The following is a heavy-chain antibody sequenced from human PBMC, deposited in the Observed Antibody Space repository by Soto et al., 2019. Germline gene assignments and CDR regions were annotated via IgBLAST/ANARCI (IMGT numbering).Heavy chain of an antibody. J-gene: IGHJ4*02. CDR1: GYTFTSYA. Sequence: GASVKVSCKASGYTFTSYAMHWVRQAPGQRLEWMGWINAGNGNTKYSQKFQGRVTITRDTSAGTVYMQLSSLTSEDTAVYYCARDDYGFSGSHYIDYFNYWGQGALVTVSS. CDR2: INAGNGNT. V-gene: IGHV1-3*01. D-gene: IGHD1-26*01. CDR3: ARDDYGFSGSHYIDYFNY.